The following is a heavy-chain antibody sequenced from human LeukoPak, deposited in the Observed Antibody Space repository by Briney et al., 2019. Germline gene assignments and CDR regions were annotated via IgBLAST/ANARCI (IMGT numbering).Heavy chain of an antibody. CDR1: GFTFSSYA. V-gene: IGHV3-23*01. CDR2: VGGSSGST. D-gene: IGHD1-26*01. CDR3: AKLVGAIPTDY. Sequence: PGGSLRLSCAASGFTFSSYAMSWVRQAPGKGLEWVSTVGGSSGSTHYADSVKGRFTISRDNSKNTLNLQMNSLRAEDTAVYYCAKLVGAIPTDYWGQGTLVTVSS. J-gene: IGHJ4*02.